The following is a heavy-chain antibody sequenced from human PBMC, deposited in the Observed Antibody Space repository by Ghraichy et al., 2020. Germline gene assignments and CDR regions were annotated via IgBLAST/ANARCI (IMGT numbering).Heavy chain of an antibody. CDR1: GDSISSSSYY. D-gene: IGHD6-19*01. J-gene: IGHJ4*02. CDR2: ISYTGRT. V-gene: IGHV4-39*01. CDR3: ARTYSSGWYYFDY. Sequence: SETLSLTCTVSGDSISSSSYYWGWIRQPPGQGLEWIGNISYTGRTYYSPSLKSRVTISIDVSKSQFSLKLRSVTAADTAVYYCARTYSSGWYYFDYWGQGTLVTVSS.